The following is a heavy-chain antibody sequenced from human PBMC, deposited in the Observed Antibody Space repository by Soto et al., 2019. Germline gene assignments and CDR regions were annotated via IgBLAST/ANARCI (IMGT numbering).Heavy chain of an antibody. CDR3: ASSSLYGMDV. Sequence: PGESLRISCNGSGYSFTSYWISLVRQMPGKGLEWMGRIDPSDSYTNYSPSFQGHVTISADKSISTAYLQWSSLTAADTAVYYCASSSLYGMDVWGQGTTVTVSS. J-gene: IGHJ6*02. CDR2: IDPSDSYT. V-gene: IGHV5-10-1*01. CDR1: GYSFTSYW.